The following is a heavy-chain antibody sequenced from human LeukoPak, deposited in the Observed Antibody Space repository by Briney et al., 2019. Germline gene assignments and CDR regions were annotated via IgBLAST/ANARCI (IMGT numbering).Heavy chain of an antibody. CDR2: INHSGST. CDR3: ARTFIAARPHYFDY. J-gene: IGHJ4*02. CDR1: GGSFSGYY. Sequence: PSETLSVTCAVYGGSFSGYYWSWIRQPPGKGLEWIGEINHSGSTNYNPSLKSRATISVDASKKQFSLKLSSVTAADTAVYYCARTFIAARPHYFDYWGKGTLVTASS. V-gene: IGHV4-34*01. D-gene: IGHD6-6*01.